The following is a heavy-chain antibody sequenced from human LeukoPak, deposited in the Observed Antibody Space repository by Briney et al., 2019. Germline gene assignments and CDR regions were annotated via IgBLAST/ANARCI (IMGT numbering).Heavy chain of an antibody. CDR3: ARGTLYCSSTSCYRRLDY. V-gene: IGHV4-61*08. J-gene: IGHJ4*02. CDR2: IYYSGST. CDR1: GGSISSGGYY. Sequence: SETLSLTCTVSGGSISSGGYYWSWIRQPPGKGLEWIVYIYYSGSTNYNPSLKSRVTISVDTSKNQFSLKLSSVTAADTAVYYCARGTLYCSSTSCYRRLDYWGQGALVTVSS. D-gene: IGHD2-2*02.